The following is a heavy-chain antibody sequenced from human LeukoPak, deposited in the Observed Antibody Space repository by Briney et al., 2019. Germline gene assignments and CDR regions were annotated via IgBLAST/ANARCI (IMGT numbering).Heavy chain of an antibody. J-gene: IGHJ4*02. D-gene: IGHD3-10*01. CDR2: IYYSGST. V-gene: IGHV4-39*01. CDR1: GGSISSSSYY. Sequence: PSETLSLTCTVSGGSISSSSYYWGWIRQPPGKGLEWIGSIYYSGSTYYNPSLKSRVTISVDTSKNQFSLKLSSVTAADTAVYYCARHTPAQFTMVRGVINYWGQGTLVTVSS. CDR3: ARHTPAQFTMVRGVINY.